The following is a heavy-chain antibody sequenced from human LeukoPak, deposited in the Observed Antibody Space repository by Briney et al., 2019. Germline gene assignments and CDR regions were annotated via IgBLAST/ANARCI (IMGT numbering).Heavy chain of an antibody. Sequence: GESLKISCKGSGYSFTNYWINWVRQMPGKGLEWMGKIDPSDSYTNYSPSFQGHVTISADKSISTAYLQWSSLKASDTAMYYCASLFGAARDYWGQGTLVTVSS. CDR3: ASLFGAARDY. CDR2: IDPSDSYT. CDR1: GYSFTNYW. V-gene: IGHV5-10-1*01. J-gene: IGHJ4*02. D-gene: IGHD6-6*01.